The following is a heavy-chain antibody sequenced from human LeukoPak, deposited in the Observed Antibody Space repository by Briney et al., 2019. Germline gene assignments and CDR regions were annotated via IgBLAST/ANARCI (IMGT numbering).Heavy chain of an antibody. CDR2: INQDGSEE. D-gene: IGHD5-12*01. V-gene: IGHV3-7*01. Sequence: GGSLRLSCAASGFTFSRYGMTWVRQAPGKGLEWVAQINQDGSEEYYMDSVKARFTISRDNAKNSVFLQMNSLRAEDTAVYYCVRDGGVSGYDLLDCWGQGTLVTVSS. CDR3: VRDGGVSGYDLLDC. CDR1: GFTFSRYG. J-gene: IGHJ4*02.